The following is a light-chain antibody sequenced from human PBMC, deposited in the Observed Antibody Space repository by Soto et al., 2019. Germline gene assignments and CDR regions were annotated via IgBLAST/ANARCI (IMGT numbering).Light chain of an antibody. CDR1: SSEVGGYNY. CDR3: CSYAGSSYYV. J-gene: IGLJ1*01. CDR2: EGS. V-gene: IGLV2-23*01. Sequence: SALTQPASVSGSPGQSITISCTGTSSEVGGYNYVSWYQQYPGKAPKLMIYEGSKRPSGVSNRFSGSKSGNTASLTISGLQAEDEAYYYCCSYAGSSYYVFGSGTKVTVL.